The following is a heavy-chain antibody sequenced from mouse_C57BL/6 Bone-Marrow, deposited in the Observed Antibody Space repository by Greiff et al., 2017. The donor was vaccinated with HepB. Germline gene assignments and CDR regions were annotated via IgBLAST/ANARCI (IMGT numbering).Heavy chain of an antibody. CDR2: IDPSDSYT. CDR1: GYTFTSYW. CDR3: ARERKRDYAMDY. J-gene: IGHJ4*01. Sequence: QVQLQQPGAELVKPGASVKLSCKASGYTFTSYWMQWVKQRPGQGLEWIGEIDPSDSYTNYNQKFKGKATLTVDTSTSTAYMQLSSLTSEDSAVYYCARERKRDYAMDYWGQGTSVTVSS. V-gene: IGHV1-50*01.